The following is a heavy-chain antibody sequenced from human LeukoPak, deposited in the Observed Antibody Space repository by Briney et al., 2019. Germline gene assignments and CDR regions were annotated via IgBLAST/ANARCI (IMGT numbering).Heavy chain of an antibody. V-gene: IGHV7-4-1*02. CDR3: VSFDIGDY. CDR2: IDTNTGNP. CDR1: GYTFSSYA. Sequence: ASVKVSCKASGYTFSSYAMHWVRQAPGQGPEYMGWIDTNTGNPTYAQGFTGRFVFSLDTSVSTAYLQISSLKAEDSAVYYCVSFDIGDYWGQGTLVTVSS. J-gene: IGHJ4*02. D-gene: IGHD2-15*01.